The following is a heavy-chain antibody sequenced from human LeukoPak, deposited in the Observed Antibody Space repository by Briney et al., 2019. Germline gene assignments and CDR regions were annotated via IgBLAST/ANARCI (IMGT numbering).Heavy chain of an antibody. CDR3: AGGRTDIVVVPATLRNYYFDY. J-gene: IGHJ4*02. CDR1: GGTFSSYD. CDR2: IMPMFGKA. Sequence: SVKVSCTASGGTFSSYDISWVRQAPGQGLEWMGGIMPMFGKANYAQKFQGRVTTTADKATSTAYMELSSLRSEDTAVYYCAGGRTDIVVVPATLRNYYFDYWGQGTLVTVSS. D-gene: IGHD2-2*01. V-gene: IGHV1-69*06.